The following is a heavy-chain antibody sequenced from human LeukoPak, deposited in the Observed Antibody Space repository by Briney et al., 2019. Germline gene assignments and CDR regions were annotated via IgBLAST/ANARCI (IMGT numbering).Heavy chain of an antibody. V-gene: IGHV4-39*01. D-gene: IGHD5-18*01. Sequence: GSLRLSCAASGFTFSSYWMSWIRQPPGKGLDWIGSIYYSGSIYYNTSLKRRVTISVDMSKNQFSLKLSSVTAADTAVYYCARGVDTVLGPSFDYWGQGTLVTVSS. CDR3: ARGVDTVLGPSFDY. CDR2: IYYSGSI. J-gene: IGHJ4*02. CDR1: GFTFSSYW.